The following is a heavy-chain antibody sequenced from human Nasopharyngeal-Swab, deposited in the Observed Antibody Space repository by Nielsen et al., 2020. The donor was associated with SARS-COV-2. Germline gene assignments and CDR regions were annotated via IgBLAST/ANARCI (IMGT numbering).Heavy chain of an antibody. D-gene: IGHD3-3*01. CDR1: GCTFTSYA. Sequence: ASVKVSCKASGCTFTSYAMHWVRQAPGQRLEWMGWINAGNGNTKYSQKFQGRVTITRDTSASTAYMELSSLRSEDTAVYYCARDYDFWSGYLYYGMDVWGQGTTVTVSS. CDR2: INAGNGNT. CDR3: ARDYDFWSGYLYYGMDV. J-gene: IGHJ6*02. V-gene: IGHV1-3*01.